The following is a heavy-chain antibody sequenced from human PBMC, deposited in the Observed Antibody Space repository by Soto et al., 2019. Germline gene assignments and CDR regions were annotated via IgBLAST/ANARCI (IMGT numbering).Heavy chain of an antibody. CDR1: GFTFSSYG. CDR3: ARDFVVRILPQADHDPCAFDI. CDR2: IWYDGSNK. J-gene: IGHJ3*02. Sequence: QVQLVESGGGVVQPGRSLRLSCAASGFTFSSYGMHWVRQAPGKGLEWVAVIWYDGSNKYYADSVKGRFTISRVNSKNTLYLPMNSLRSEGTPVYYLARDFVVRILPQADHDPCAFDIWGRGTMVTVSS. D-gene: IGHD1-1*01. V-gene: IGHV3-33*01.